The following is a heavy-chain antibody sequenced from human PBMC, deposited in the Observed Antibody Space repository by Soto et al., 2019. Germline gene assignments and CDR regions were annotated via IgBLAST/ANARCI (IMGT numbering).Heavy chain of an antibody. CDR1: GGSISSSSYD. V-gene: IGHV4-39*01. D-gene: IGHD3-22*01. J-gene: IGHJ5*02. CDR3: ARPDSSGYYFGWFDP. Sequence: PSETLSLTCTVSGGSISSSSYDWGWIRQPPGKGLEWIGSIYYSGSTYYNPSLKSRVTISVDTSKNQFSLKLSSVTAADTAVYYCARPDSSGYYFGWFDPWGQGTLVTVSS. CDR2: IYYSGST.